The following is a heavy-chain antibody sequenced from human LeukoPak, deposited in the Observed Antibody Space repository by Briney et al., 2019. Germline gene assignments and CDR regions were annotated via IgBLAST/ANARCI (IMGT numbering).Heavy chain of an antibody. Sequence: ASVKVSCKVSGYTFTSYYMHWVRQAPGQGLEWMGIINPSGGSTSYAQKFQGRGTITTDESTSTAYMELSSMRSEDTAVYYCALRGSSYYDFWSGYNWFDPWGQGTLVTVSS. J-gene: IGHJ5*02. CDR2: INPSGGST. V-gene: IGHV1-46*01. CDR1: GYTFTSYY. CDR3: ALRGSSYYDFWSGYNWFDP. D-gene: IGHD3-3*01.